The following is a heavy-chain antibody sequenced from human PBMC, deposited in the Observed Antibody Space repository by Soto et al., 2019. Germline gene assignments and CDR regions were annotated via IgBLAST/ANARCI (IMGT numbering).Heavy chain of an antibody. CDR2: INWNGRST. Sequence: GGSLRLSCAASGFTFAGYGLTWVRQAPGKGLEWVSGINWNGRSTGYADSVRGRFTISRDNTKSSLYFQMNSLRAEDTALYYCARVFLGTYYDFWSGPIDYWGQGTLVTVSS. CDR3: ARVFLGTYYDFWSGPIDY. J-gene: IGHJ4*02. CDR1: GFTFAGYG. V-gene: IGHV3-20*04. D-gene: IGHD3-3*01.